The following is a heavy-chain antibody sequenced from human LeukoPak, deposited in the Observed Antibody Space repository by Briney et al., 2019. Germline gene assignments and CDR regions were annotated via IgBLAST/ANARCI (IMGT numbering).Heavy chain of an antibody. Sequence: PGGSLRLSCAASGFTFSSYSMNWVRQAPGKGLEWVSSISSSSSYIYYADSVKGRFTISRDNAKNSLYLQMNSLRAEDTAVYYCARDIDYGGNSYYFDYWGQGTLVTASS. V-gene: IGHV3-21*01. D-gene: IGHD4-23*01. CDR1: GFTFSSYS. CDR2: ISSSSSYI. J-gene: IGHJ4*02. CDR3: ARDIDYGGNSYYFDY.